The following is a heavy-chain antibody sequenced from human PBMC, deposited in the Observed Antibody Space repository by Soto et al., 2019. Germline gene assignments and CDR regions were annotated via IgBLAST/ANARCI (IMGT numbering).Heavy chain of an antibody. Sequence: QVQLVQSGAEVKKPGSSVKVSCKASGGTFSSYTISLVRQAAGQGLEWMGRIIPMLGIANYAQKFQGRVTTTANKNTSTAYKQLSSLTSDDTAVYYCAMQYCSSTSCYRDYWGQGTLVTVSS. CDR3: AMQYCSSTSCYRDY. CDR2: IIPMLGIA. V-gene: IGHV1-69*02. J-gene: IGHJ4*02. CDR1: GGTFSSYT. D-gene: IGHD2-2*02.